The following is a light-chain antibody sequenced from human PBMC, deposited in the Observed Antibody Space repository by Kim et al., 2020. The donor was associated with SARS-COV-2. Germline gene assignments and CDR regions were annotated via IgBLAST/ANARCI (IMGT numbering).Light chain of an antibody. CDR3: QAWDSSIRV. CDR1: KLGDKY. Sequence: VSPGQTASITCSGDKLGDKYAYWYQQKPGQSPVLVIYQDSKRPSGIPERFSGSKSGNTATLTISGTQAMDEADYYCQAWDSSIRVFGGGTKLTVL. CDR2: QDS. V-gene: IGLV3-1*01. J-gene: IGLJ3*02.